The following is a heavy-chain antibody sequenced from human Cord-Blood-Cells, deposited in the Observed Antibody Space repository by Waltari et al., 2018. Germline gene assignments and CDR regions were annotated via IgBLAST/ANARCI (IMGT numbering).Heavy chain of an antibody. J-gene: IGHJ4*02. V-gene: IGHV1-2*02. CDR2: SNPISGGT. D-gene: IGHD5-18*01. CDR1: GYTFTGSY. CDR3: ARDWLRGDY. Sequence: QVQLVQSGAEVKKPGASVKVSCKASGYTFTGSYMHWVRQAPGQGLEWMGWSNPISGGTNYEQKFQGRVTMTRDTSISTAYMELSRLRSDDTALYYCARDWLRGDYWGQGTLVTVSS.